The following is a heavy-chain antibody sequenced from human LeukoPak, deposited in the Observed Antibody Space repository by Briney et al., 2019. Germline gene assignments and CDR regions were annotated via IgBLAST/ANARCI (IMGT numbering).Heavy chain of an antibody. D-gene: IGHD4-23*01. CDR3: AHRSAYGGNLDY. V-gene: IGHV2-5*02. Sequence: KESGPTLVKPTQTLTLTCTFSGFSLSSSGGGVGWIRQPPGKALEWLTLIYWDDDKRYSPSLKSRLTINKDTSKNQVVVTMTNMDPVDTATYYCAHRSAYGGNLDYWGQGTLVTVSS. CDR2: IYWDDDK. CDR1: GFSLSSSGGG. J-gene: IGHJ4*02.